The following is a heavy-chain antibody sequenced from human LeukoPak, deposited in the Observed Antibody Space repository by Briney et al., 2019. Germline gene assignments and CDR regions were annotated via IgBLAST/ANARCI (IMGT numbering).Heavy chain of an antibody. V-gene: IGHV1-3*01. D-gene: IGHD1-26*01. CDR3: ARVRELRWFDP. CDR2: INAGNGNT. CDR1: GYTFTSYY. Sequence: ASVKVSCKASGYTFTSYYMHWVRQAPGQRLEWMGWINAGNGNTKYSQKFQGRVTITRDTSASTAYMELSSLRSEDTAVYYCARVRELRWFDPWGQGTLVTVSS. J-gene: IGHJ5*02.